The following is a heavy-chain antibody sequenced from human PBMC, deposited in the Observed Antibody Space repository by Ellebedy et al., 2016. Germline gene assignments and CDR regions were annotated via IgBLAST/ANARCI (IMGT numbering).Heavy chain of an antibody. D-gene: IGHD2-15*01. J-gene: IGHJ4*02. V-gene: IGHV3-20*03. CDR3: AKDGLCSGGSCYLDY. CDR1: GFNFDDYA. Sequence: GGSLRLXXAVSGFNFDDYAMSWVRQAPGKGLEWVAGINWNGDSTGYADSVKGRFTISRDNSKNTLYLQMNSLRAEDTAVYYCAKDGLCSGGSCYLDYWGQGTLVTVSS. CDR2: INWNGDST.